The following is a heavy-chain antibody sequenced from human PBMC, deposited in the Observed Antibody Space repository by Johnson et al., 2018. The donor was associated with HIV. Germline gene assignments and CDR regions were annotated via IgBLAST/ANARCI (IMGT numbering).Heavy chain of an antibody. CDR1: GFTFSSYA. CDR3: ASGAYSSSLTFDI. D-gene: IGHD6-6*01. CDR2: IGTAGDT. J-gene: IGHJ3*02. Sequence: VQLVESGGGLVQPGGSLRLSCAASGFTFSSYAMHWVRQAPGKGLEYVSAIGTAGDTYYPGSVKGRFTISRENAKNSLYLQMNSLRAGDTAVYYCASGAYSSSLTFDIWGQGTMVTVSS. V-gene: IGHV3-13*04.